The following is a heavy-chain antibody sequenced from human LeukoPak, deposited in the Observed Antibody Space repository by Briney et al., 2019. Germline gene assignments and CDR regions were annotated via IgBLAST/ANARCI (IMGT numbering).Heavy chain of an antibody. CDR2: ISSSGSTI. CDR1: GFTFSSYE. Sequence: GGSLRLPCAASGFTFSSYEMNWVRQAPGRGLEWVSYISSSGSTIYYADSVKGRFTISRDNAKNSLYLQMSSLRAEDTAVYYCARQIATDVWGQGTTVTVSS. CDR3: ARQIATDV. V-gene: IGHV3-48*03. J-gene: IGHJ6*02. D-gene: IGHD5-24*01.